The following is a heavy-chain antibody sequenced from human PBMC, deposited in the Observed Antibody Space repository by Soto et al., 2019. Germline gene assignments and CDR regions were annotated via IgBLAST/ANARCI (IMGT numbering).Heavy chain of an antibody. V-gene: IGHV3-13*01. J-gene: IGHJ6*02. CDR3: ARSTVTGYYGIDV. Sequence: EVQLVESGGGLVQPGGSLRLSCAASGFTFSSYDVHWVRQATGKGLEWVSAIGTAGDTYYPGSVKGRFTISRENAKNSLYLQMNSLRAGDTAVYYCARSTVTGYYGIDVWGQGTTVTVSS. D-gene: IGHD4-17*01. CDR1: GFTFSSYD. CDR2: IGTAGDT.